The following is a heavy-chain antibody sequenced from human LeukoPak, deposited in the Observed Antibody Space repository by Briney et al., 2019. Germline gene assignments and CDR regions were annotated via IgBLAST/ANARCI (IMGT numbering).Heavy chain of an antibody. CDR3: FCSGGSCYSKDAFDI. CDR1: GGTFSSDA. CDR2: IIPIFGTA. D-gene: IGHD2-15*01. Sequence: ASVKVSCKASGGTFSSDAISWVRQAPGQGLEWMGRIIPIFGTANYAQKFQGRVTITTDESTSTAYMELSSLRSEDTAVYYCFCSGGSCYSKDAFDIWGQGTMVTVSS. J-gene: IGHJ3*02. V-gene: IGHV1-69*05.